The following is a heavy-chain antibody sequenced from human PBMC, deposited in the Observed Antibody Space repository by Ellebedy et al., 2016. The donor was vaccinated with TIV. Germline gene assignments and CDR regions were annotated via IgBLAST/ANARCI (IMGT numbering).Heavy chain of an antibody. D-gene: IGHD6-6*01. V-gene: IGHV3-23*01. Sequence: GESLKISXAASGFTFSNTAMSWVRQAPGEGLEWVSSFSGITGSTYYADSVKGRFTISRDISKNTLYLQMNSLRAEDTAVYYCAKATPSIAGLPPWGDDYWGQGTLVTVSS. J-gene: IGHJ4*02. CDR1: GFTFSNTA. CDR3: AKATPSIAGLPPWGDDY. CDR2: FSGITGST.